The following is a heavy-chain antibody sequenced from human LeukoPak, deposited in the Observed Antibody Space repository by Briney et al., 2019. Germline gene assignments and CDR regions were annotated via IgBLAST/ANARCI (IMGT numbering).Heavy chain of an antibody. D-gene: IGHD3-16*01. J-gene: IGHJ4*02. CDR2: INHSGST. CDR3: ARGTEEGHYDYVWGSYLFDY. CDR1: GGSISSGGYY. Sequence: PSETLSLTCAVSGGSISSGGYYWSWIRQPPGKGLEWIGEINHSGSTNYNPSLKSRVTISVDTSKNQFSLKLSSVTAADTAVYYCARGTEEGHYDYVWGSYLFDYWGQGTLVTVSS. V-gene: IGHV4-34*01.